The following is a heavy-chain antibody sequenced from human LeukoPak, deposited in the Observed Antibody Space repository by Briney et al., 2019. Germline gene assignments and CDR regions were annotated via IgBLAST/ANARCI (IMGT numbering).Heavy chain of an antibody. CDR2: ISWNGRST. D-gene: IGHD3-16*01. Sequence: GGSLRLSCAAFGFIFDDYTMHWVRQAPGKGLEWVSIISWNGRSTYYVDSVKGRFTISRDNSKKTLYLQMNSLRTEDTALYYCARSFGAIGPGEDSPDYWGQGTLVTVSS. V-gene: IGHV3-43*01. CDR1: GFIFDDYT. J-gene: IGHJ4*02. CDR3: ARSFGAIGPGEDSPDY.